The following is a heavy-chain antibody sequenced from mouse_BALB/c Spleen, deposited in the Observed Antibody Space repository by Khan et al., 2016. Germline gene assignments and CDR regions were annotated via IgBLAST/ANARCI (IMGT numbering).Heavy chain of an antibody. CDR2: INTYTGKP. D-gene: IGHD2-3*01. J-gene: IGHJ4*01. Sequence: QIQLVQSGPELKKPGETVKISCKASGYTFTNYGMNWVKQAPGKGLKWMGWINTYTGKPTYDADFKGRFAFTLDTSASTAYLQINNLKNEDMATYYCASRRGYSSAVDYWGQGTSVTVSS. CDR3: ASRRGYSSAVDY. V-gene: IGHV9-1*02. CDR1: GYTFTNYG.